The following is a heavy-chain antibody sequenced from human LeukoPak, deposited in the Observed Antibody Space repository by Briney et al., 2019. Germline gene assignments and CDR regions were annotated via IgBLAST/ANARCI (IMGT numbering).Heavy chain of an antibody. CDR2: INPNSGGT. J-gene: IGHJ6*03. CDR1: GYTFTGYY. V-gene: IGHV1-2*02. CDR3: ARDETTATDYYYYMDV. Sequence: ASVKVSCKASGYTFTGYYMHWVRQAPGRGLEWMGWINPNSGGTNYAQKFQGRVTMTRDTSISTAYMELSRLRSDDAAVYYCARDETTATDYYYYMDVWGKGTTVTISS. D-gene: IGHD4-17*01.